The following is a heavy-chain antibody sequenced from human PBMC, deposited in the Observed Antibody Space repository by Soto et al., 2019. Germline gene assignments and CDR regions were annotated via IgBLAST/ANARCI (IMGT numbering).Heavy chain of an antibody. D-gene: IGHD3-10*01. CDR2: IYYSGST. J-gene: IGHJ5*02. CDR1: GGSISSGGYY. Sequence: QVQLQESGPGLVKPSQTLSLTCTVSGGSISSGGYYWSWIRQHPGKGLEWIGYIYYSGSTYYNPSLKSRVTXXVXTXXNQFSLKLSSVTAADTAVYYCARDAAVRGARRLDPWGQGTLVTVSS. CDR3: ARDAAVRGARRLDP. V-gene: IGHV4-31*03.